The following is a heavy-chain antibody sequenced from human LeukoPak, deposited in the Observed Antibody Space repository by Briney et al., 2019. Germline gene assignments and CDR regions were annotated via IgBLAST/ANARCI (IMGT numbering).Heavy chain of an antibody. CDR3: TRDRSRAEDD. CDR2: INQGGSDK. D-gene: IGHD1-14*01. CDR1: GFTFSSYW. V-gene: IGHV3-7*01. Sequence: GGSLRLSCAASGFTFSSYWMSWVRQAPGKGLEWVANINQGGSDKYYVDSVKGRFTISRDNANNLLYLQMNSLRGEDTAVYYCTRDRSRAEDDWGQGTLVTVSP. J-gene: IGHJ4*02.